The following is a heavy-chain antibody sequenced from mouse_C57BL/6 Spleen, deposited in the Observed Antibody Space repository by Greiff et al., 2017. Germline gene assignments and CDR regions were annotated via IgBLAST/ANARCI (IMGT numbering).Heavy chain of an antibody. J-gene: IGHJ4*01. CDR3: ARSGPRNAMDY. D-gene: IGHD3-1*01. Sequence: VQLQQSGPELVKPGASVKISCKASGYAFSSYWMNWVKQRPGKGLEWIGQIYPGDGDTNYNGKFKGKATLTADKSSSSSYMQLSSLTSEDSAVYFCARSGPRNAMDYWGQGTSVTVSS. V-gene: IGHV1-80*01. CDR1: GYAFSSYW. CDR2: IYPGDGDT.